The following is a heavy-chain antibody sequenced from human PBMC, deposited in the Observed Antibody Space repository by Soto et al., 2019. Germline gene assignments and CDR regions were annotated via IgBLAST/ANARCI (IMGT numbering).Heavy chain of an antibody. CDR1: GFTFTSSA. Sequence: SVKVSCKASGFTFTSSAVQWVRQARGQRLEWIGWIVVGSGNTNYAQKFQERVTITRDMSTSTAYMELSSLRSEDTAVYYCAAVDYYYDSSGYYPYYYGMDVWGQGTTVTVSS. D-gene: IGHD3-22*01. CDR3: AAVDYYYDSSGYYPYYYGMDV. J-gene: IGHJ6*02. CDR2: IVVGSGNT. V-gene: IGHV1-58*01.